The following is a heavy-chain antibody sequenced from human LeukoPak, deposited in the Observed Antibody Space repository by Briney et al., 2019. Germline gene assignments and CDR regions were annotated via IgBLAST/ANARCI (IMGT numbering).Heavy chain of an antibody. V-gene: IGHV3-21*01. CDR1: GFTFSSYS. CDR3: ARTTSGATFSDYYHYLMDV. CDR2: ITSSSTYI. J-gene: IGHJ6*03. Sequence: KPGGSLRPSCPASGFTFSSYSMNWVRQAPGKGLEWVSSITSSSTYIHYADSVKGRFTISRDNAKNSLYLQMNSLRAEDTAVYYCARTTSGATFSDYYHYLMDVGAKGTTVTVSS. D-gene: IGHD1-26*01.